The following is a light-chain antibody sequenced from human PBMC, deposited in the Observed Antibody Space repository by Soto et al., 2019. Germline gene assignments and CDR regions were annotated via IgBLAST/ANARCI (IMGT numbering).Light chain of an antibody. CDR3: QQYNSYSPLT. CDR1: QSISSW. Sequence: IQMTQSPSSLSASVGDRVTITCRASQSISSWLAWYQQKPGKAPKLLIYDASSLERGVPSRFSGSGSGTEFTLTISSRQPDDFATYYCQQYNSYSPLTFGGGTKVDI. CDR2: DAS. V-gene: IGKV1-5*01. J-gene: IGKJ4*01.